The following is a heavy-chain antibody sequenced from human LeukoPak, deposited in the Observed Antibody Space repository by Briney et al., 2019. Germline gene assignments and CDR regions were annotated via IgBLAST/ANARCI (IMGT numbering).Heavy chain of an antibody. J-gene: IGHJ4*02. Sequence: SETLSLTCDVSGASISSDFWSWIRQPAGKGLEWVGRIFSSGIINYNPSLKSRLTMSVDKAKNQFSLHLSSVTAADTAVDYRAGEGGSSRNFDYWGQGTLVTVSS. CDR1: GASISSDF. V-gene: IGHV4-4*07. D-gene: IGHD6-13*01. CDR2: IFSSGII. CDR3: AGEGGSSRNFDY.